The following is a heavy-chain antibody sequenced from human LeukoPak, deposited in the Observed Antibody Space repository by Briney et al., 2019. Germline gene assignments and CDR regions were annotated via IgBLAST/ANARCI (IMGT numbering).Heavy chain of an antibody. V-gene: IGHV3-33*06. CDR3: AKVINYWYFDV. CDR1: GFTFSSYD. J-gene: IGHJ2*01. D-gene: IGHD2-21*01. CDR2: IWYDGSNK. Sequence: GGSLRLSCAASGFTFSSYDMHWVRQAPGKGLEWVALIWYDGSNKYYADSVKGRFTISRDNSRNTLYLQMNSLRAEDTAGYYCAKVINYWYFDVWGRGALVTVSS.